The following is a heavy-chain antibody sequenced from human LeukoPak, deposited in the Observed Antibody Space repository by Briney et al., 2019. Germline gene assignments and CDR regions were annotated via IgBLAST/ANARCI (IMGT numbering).Heavy chain of an antibody. CDR1: GGSINAYY. D-gene: IGHD3-22*01. CDR2: IHTAGTT. Sequence: PSETLSLTCIVSGGSINAYYWSWIRLPAGKGLEWIGHIHTAGTTYNNPSLKSRISMSVDTSKNQFSLKLSSVTAADTAVYYCARLDDSSGSFHWGQGTLVTVSS. V-gene: IGHV4-4*07. J-gene: IGHJ4*02. CDR3: ARLDDSSGSFH.